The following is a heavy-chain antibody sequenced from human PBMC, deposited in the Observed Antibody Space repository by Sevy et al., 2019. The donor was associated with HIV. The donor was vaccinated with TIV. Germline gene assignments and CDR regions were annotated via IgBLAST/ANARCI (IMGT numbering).Heavy chain of an antibody. Sequence: SETLSLTCTVSGGSISSYYWSWIRQPPGKGLEWIGYIYYSGSTNYNPSLKSRVTISVDTSKNQFSLKLSSVTAADTAVYYCARLTGNYDFWSGYYTHYYYYYMDVWGKGTTVTVSS. D-gene: IGHD3-3*01. CDR1: GGSISSYY. CDR2: IYYSGST. J-gene: IGHJ6*03. V-gene: IGHV4-59*08. CDR3: ARLTGNYDFWSGYYTHYYYYYMDV.